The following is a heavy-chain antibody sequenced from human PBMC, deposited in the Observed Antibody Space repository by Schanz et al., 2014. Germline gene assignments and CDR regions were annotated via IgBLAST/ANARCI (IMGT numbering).Heavy chain of an antibody. CDR1: RFAFSNCG. J-gene: IGHJ6*02. CDR3: ARPLGPNYYYYGLDV. CDR2: MYINSGST. V-gene: IGHV3-74*02. Sequence: EVQLVESGGGLVQPGGSLRLSCAASRFAFSNCGMHWVRQAPGKGLEWISSMYINSGSTQYADSVKGRFTISRDNAKNTLYLQMNSLRAEDTAVYYCARPLGPNYYYYGLDVWGQGTTVTVSS.